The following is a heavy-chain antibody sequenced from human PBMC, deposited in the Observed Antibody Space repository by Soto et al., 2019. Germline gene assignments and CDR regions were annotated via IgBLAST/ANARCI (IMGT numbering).Heavy chain of an antibody. J-gene: IGHJ4*02. V-gene: IGHV4-30-4*01. Sequence: SETLSLTCSVSGDSISSADYFLTWIRQSPGKGLEWMGYIFHSWTTYYNPSLKGRLLISIDNSKNQFSLRLTSVAPADSAVYFRAREPYLAKAGTDFWGPGTIVTVSS. CDR2: IFHSWTT. D-gene: IGHD6-19*01. CDR1: GDSISSADYF. CDR3: AREPYLAKAGTDF.